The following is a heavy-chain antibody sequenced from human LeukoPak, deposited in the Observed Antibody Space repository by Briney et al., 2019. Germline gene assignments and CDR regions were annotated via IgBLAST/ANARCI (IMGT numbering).Heavy chain of an antibody. J-gene: IGHJ5*02. CDR3: AKDNSGSYYFVWFDP. CDR2: ISWNSGSI. Sequence: GGSLRLSCAASGFTFDDYAMHWVRQAPGKGLEWVSGISWNSGSIGYADSVKGRFTISRDNAKNSLYLQMNSLRAEDTALYYCAKDNSGSYYFVWFDPWGQGTLVTVSS. CDR1: GFTFDDYA. D-gene: IGHD1-26*01. V-gene: IGHV3-9*01.